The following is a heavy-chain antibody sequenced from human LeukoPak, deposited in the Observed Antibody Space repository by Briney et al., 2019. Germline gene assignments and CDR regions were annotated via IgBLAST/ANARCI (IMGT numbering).Heavy chain of an antibody. D-gene: IGHD2-2*01. V-gene: IGHV1-8*01. J-gene: IGHJ5*02. Sequence: ASVKVSCKTSVYTFTDYDVNWVRQAPGQGREWMGYIHPRSGYSESAQRFQGRLSMTRDVSTDTAYMELSTLTSDDTAVYYCARVTSGMRYNWFDPWGQGTLIIVSS. CDR1: VYTFTDYD. CDR2: IHPRSGYS. CDR3: ARVTSGMRYNWFDP.